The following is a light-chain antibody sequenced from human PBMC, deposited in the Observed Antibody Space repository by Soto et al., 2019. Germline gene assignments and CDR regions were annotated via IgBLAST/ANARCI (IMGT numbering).Light chain of an antibody. CDR1: SSDVGGYDY. J-gene: IGLJ2*01. CDR2: EVT. V-gene: IGLV2-8*01. CDR3: SSYGGNNNLL. Sequence: QSALTQPPSASGSPGQSVAISCTGTSSDVGGYDYVSWYQQHPGKAPKLMIYEVTKRPSGVPDRFSGSKSGNTASLTVSGLQAEDDADYYCSSYGGNNNLLFGGGTKLTVL.